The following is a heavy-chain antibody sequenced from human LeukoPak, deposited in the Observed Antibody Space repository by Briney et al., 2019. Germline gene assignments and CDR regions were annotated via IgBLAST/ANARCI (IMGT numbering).Heavy chain of an antibody. Sequence: GASVKVSCKASGYTFTGYYMHWVRQAPGQGLEWVGWINPNSGGTNYAQKFQGRVTMTRDTSISTAYMELSRLRSDDTAVYYCARVYYDSSGYYFDYWGQGTLVTVSS. J-gene: IGHJ4*02. CDR2: INPNSGGT. D-gene: IGHD3-22*01. V-gene: IGHV1-2*02. CDR1: GYTFTGYY. CDR3: ARVYYDSSGYYFDY.